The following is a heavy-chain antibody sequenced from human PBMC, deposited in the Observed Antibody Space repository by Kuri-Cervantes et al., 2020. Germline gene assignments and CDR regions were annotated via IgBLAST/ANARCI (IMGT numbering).Heavy chain of an antibody. CDR2: IKQDGSEK. J-gene: IGHJ4*02. D-gene: IGHD3-16*01. Sequence: GGSLRLSCAASGFTFSSYWMSWVRQAPGKGLEWVANIKQDGSEKYYVDSVKGRFTISRDNAKNSLYLQMNSLRAEDTAVYYCARGGAVVTLWGVYFNYWGQGTLVTVSS. CDR1: GFTFSSYW. V-gene: IGHV3-7*01. CDR3: ARGGAVVTLWGVYFNY.